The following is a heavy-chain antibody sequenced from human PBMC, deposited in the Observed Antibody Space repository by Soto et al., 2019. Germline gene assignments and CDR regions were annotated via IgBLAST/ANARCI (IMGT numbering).Heavy chain of an antibody. Sequence: GGSLRLSCATSGFTFRSYWMTWVRQAPGKGPEWVANIKPDGSEKQYVDSVKGRFTVSRDNAKKSLDLQMNSLRVEDTAVYYCARAEDYDFWSGPPKYFDNWGQGTQVTVSS. D-gene: IGHD3-3*01. CDR2: IKPDGSEK. J-gene: IGHJ4*02. CDR3: ARAEDYDFWSGPPKYFDN. CDR1: GFTFRSYW. V-gene: IGHV3-7*03.